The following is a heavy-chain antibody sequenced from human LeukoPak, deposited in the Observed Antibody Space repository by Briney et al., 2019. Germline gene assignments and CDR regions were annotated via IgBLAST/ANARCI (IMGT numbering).Heavy chain of an antibody. J-gene: IGHJ5*02. CDR2: IYYSGSN. CDR1: GGSLTSVLQY. Sequence: PSQTLSLTCTVSGGSLTSVLQYWSSIRQPPGKGLEWIGYIYYSGSNNYNPSFKSRVTISIDKSKNQLPLKLSSVTATDTGVYYCARGLTLFDPWGQGTLVTVSS. D-gene: IGHD1-20*01. CDR3: ARGLTLFDP. V-gene: IGHV4-61*01.